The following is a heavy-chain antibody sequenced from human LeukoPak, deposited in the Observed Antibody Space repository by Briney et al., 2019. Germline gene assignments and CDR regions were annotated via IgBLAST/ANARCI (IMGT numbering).Heavy chain of an antibody. CDR2: ISSTSTYI. J-gene: IGHJ4*02. CDR3: ARARIPVPGTRPFDF. V-gene: IGHV3-21*01. Sequence: GGSLRLSCAASGFTFSSYTMNWVRQAPGKGLEWVPSISSTSTYIYYSDSVKGRFTISRNNAKNALYLQMKSLRAEDTAVYYCARARIPVPGTRPFDFWGQGTLVTVPS. CDR1: GFTFSSYT. D-gene: IGHD6-19*01.